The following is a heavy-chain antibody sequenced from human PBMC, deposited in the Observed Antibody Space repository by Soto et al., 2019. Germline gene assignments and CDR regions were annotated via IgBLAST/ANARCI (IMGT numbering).Heavy chain of an antibody. CDR3: ARVNSLYFDY. J-gene: IGHJ4*02. Sequence: SETLSLTCTVPGGSISSYYWSWIRQPPGKGLEWIGYIYYSGSTNYNPSLKSRVTISVDTSKNQFSLKLSSVTAADTAVYYCARVNSLYFDYWGQGTLVTVSS. V-gene: IGHV4-59*01. CDR1: GGSISSYY. CDR2: IYYSGST.